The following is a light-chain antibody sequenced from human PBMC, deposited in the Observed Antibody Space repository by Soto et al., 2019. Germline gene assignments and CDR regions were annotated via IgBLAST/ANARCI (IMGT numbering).Light chain of an antibody. J-gene: IGKJ4*01. Sequence: EIVMTQSPATLSVSPGERAPLYCTASQSVSSNLAWYQQKPGQAPRLLIYGASTRATGIPARFSGSGSGTEFSLTITSLQSEDSAVYYCQHYNNWPLTFGGGTKVDIK. V-gene: IGKV3-15*01. CDR1: QSVSSN. CDR2: GAS. CDR3: QHYNNWPLT.